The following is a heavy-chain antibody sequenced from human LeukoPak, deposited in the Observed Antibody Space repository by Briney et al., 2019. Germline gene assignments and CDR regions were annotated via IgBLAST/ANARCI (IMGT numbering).Heavy chain of an antibody. Sequence: PPETLSLTCNVSGYSISNGYYWGWIRQPPGKGLEWIGSIYHSGSAYYSPSLKSRVTISVDTSKNQFSLKLSSVTAADTAVYYCARSLRRYYYYMDVWGKGTTVTVSS. CDR3: ARSLRRYYYYMDV. CDR2: IYHSGSA. V-gene: IGHV4-38-2*02. CDR1: GYSISNGYY. J-gene: IGHJ6*03.